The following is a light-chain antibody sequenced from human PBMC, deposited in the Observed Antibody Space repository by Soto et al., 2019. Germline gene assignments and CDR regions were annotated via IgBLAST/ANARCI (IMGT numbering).Light chain of an antibody. CDR3: QQDTDWRWGT. CDR2: GAS. J-gene: IGKJ4*01. CDR1: QSVHSN. Sequence: EIVMTQSPATLSLSPGETATLSCRASQSVHSNLAWFQQHPGQAPRLLIYGASSRATGIPVRFSGSGSGTEFNLTISSLQTEDVAVYDCQQDTDWRWGTFGGGNKLGIK. V-gene: IGKV3-15*01.